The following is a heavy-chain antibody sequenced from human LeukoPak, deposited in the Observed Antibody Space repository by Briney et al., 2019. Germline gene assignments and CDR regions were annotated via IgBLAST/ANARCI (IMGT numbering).Heavy chain of an antibody. V-gene: IGHV1-2*02. Sequence: ASVKVSCKASGYTFTGYYMHWVRQAPGQGLEWMGWINPNSGGTNYAQKFQGRVTMTRDTSISTAYMELSRLRSDDTAVYYCARVTRYGLRFLEWLYADYWGQGTLVTVSS. CDR2: INPNSGGT. J-gene: IGHJ4*02. CDR3: ARVTRYGLRFLEWLYADY. CDR1: GYTFTGYY. D-gene: IGHD3-3*01.